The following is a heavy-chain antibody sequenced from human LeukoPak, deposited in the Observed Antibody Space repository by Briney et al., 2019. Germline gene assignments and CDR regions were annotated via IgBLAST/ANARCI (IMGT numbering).Heavy chain of an antibody. V-gene: IGHV3-73*01. J-gene: IGHJ4*02. CDR2: IRSKANRYAT. D-gene: IGHD5-24*01. Sequence: PGGSLRLSCAASGFTFSGSAMHWVRQAAGKGLEGVGRIRSKANRYATAYAASVKGRFTISRDDSKNTAYLQMNSLKTEDTAVYYCTSRGEMATIVDWGQGTLVTVSS. CDR3: TSRGEMATIVD. CDR1: GFTFSGSA.